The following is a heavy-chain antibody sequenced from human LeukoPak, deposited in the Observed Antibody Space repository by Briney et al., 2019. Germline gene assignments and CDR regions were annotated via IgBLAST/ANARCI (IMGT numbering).Heavy chain of an antibody. CDR2: INSDGSST. J-gene: IGHJ6*04. Sequence: GGSLRLSCAASGFTFSSYWMHWVRQAPGKGLVWVSRINSDGSSTSYADSVKGRFTISRDNAENTLYLQMNSLRAEDTAVYYCARDRDIVVVPAAIFSGPYYYYYGMDVWGKGTTVTVSS. CDR1: GFTFSSYW. V-gene: IGHV3-74*01. CDR3: ARDRDIVVVPAAIFSGPYYYYYGMDV. D-gene: IGHD2-2*01.